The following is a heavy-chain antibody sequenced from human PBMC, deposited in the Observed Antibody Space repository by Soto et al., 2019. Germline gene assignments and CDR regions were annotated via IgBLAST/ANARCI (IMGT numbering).Heavy chain of an antibody. CDR2: IYSDGST. CDR3: AREFSSSYGVDV. CDR1: GFTVSSNY. D-gene: IGHD6-6*01. J-gene: IGHJ6*02. Sequence: PGGSLRLSCAASGFTVSSNYMSWVRQAPGKGLEWVSVIYSDGSTYYADSVKGRFTISRDNSKNTVHLQMNSLRAEDTAVYYCAREFSSSYGVDVWGQGTTVTVSS. V-gene: IGHV3-53*01.